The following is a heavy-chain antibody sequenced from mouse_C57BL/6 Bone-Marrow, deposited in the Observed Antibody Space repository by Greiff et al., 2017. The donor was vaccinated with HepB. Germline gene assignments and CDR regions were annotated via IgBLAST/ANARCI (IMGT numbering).Heavy chain of an antibody. D-gene: IGHD2-2*01. CDR2: INSDGGST. V-gene: IGHV5-2*01. CDR1: EYEFPSHD. Sequence: EVHVVESGGGLVQPGESLKLSCESNEYEFPSHDMSWVRKTPEKRLELVAAINSDGGSTYYPDTMERRFIISRDNTKKTRYLQMSSLRSEDTALYYWARGMVTRGVDYWGQGTTLTVSS. J-gene: IGHJ2*01. CDR3: ARGMVTRGVDY.